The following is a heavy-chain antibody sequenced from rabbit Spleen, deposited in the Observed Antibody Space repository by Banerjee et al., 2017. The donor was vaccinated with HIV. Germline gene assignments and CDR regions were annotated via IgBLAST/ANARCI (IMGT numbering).Heavy chain of an antibody. V-gene: IGHV1S45*01. CDR2: IDPVFGIT. CDR3: AREGGILVAGAFNL. D-gene: IGHD4-1*01. CDR1: GFSFSSSYW. J-gene: IGHJ4*01. Sequence: QEKLVESGGDLVKPGASLTLTCTASGFSFSSSYWICWVRQAPGKGLEWIGYIDPVFGITYYANWVNGRFSISRENAQNTVFLQMTSLTAADTATYFCAREGGILVAGAFNLWGQGTLVTVS.